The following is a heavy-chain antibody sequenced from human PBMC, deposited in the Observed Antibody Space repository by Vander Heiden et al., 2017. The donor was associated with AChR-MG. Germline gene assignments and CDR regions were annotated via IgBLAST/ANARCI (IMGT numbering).Heavy chain of an antibody. CDR2: IIPIFGTA. CDR1: VGTFSSHA. D-gene: IGHD2-2*01. Sequence: QVQLVQSGAEVKKPGSSVTVSCKASVGTFSSHALRWVRQAPGQGLEWMGGIIPIFGTANDAQKFQGRVTITADKSTSTAYMELSSLGSEDAAVYYCARGRPDIVVVSIQNQAYGRDVWGQGTTVTVSS. CDR3: ARGRPDIVVVSIQNQAYGRDV. J-gene: IGHJ6*02. V-gene: IGHV1-69*06.